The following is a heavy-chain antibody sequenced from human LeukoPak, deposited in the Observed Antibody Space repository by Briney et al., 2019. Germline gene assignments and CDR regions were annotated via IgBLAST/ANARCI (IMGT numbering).Heavy chain of an antibody. CDR1: GDSIRGADFY. CDR3: ARVELRRGLRWFDP. J-gene: IGHJ5*02. CDR2: IYYSGSS. Sequence: PSETLSLTCTVSGDSIRGADFYWSWIRQHPGKGLEWIGYIYYSGSSYYNPSLKSRITISVDTSKNDFSLKLASVTAADTAVYFCARVELRRGLRWFDPWGQGTLVTVSS. D-gene: IGHD1-7*01. V-gene: IGHV4-31*03.